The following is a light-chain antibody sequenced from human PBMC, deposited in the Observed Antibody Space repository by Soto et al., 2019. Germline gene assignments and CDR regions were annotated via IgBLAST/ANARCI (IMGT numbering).Light chain of an antibody. CDR3: QQYNNWPLT. V-gene: IGKV3-15*01. CDR2: GAS. CDR1: QSVSSD. Sequence: EIVMTQSPATLSVSPGERATLSCRASQSVSSDLAWYQQKPGQAPRLLIFGASTGAPGISGRFSGSGSGTEFTLTISSLQSEDFAVYYCQQYNNWPLTFGGGTKVDIK. J-gene: IGKJ4*01.